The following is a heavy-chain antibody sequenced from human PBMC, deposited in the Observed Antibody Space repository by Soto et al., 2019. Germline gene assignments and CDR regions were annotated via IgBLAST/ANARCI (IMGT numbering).Heavy chain of an antibody. CDR3: ARAYYYDSSGSDFDY. D-gene: IGHD3-22*01. J-gene: IGHJ4*02. CDR1: CGSISSGGYY. CDR2: IYYSGST. V-gene: IGHV4-31*03. Sequence: PSETLSLTCTVSCGSISSGGYYWSWIRQHPGKGLEWIGYIYYSGSTYYNPPLKSRVTISVDTSKNQFSLKLSSVTAADTAVYYCARAYYYDSSGSDFDYWGQGTLVTVSS.